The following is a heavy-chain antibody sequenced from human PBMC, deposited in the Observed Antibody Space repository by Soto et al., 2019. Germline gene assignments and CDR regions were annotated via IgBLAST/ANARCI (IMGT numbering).Heavy chain of an antibody. J-gene: IGHJ1*01. D-gene: IGHD6-19*01. CDR3: ASTIAVAPRGLQH. CDR1: GGSISSYY. CDR2: IYYSGST. V-gene: IGHV4-59*01. Sequence: SETLSLTCTVSGGSISSYYWSWIRQPPGKGLEWIGYIYYSGSTNYNPSLKSGVTISVDTSKNQFSLKLGSVTAADTAVYYWASTIAVAPRGLQHWGQGTLVTVSS.